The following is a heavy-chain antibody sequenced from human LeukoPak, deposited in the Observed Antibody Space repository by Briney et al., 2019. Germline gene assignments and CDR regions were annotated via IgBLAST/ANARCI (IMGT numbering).Heavy chain of an antibody. D-gene: IGHD6-19*01. V-gene: IGHV3-48*01. J-gene: IGHJ4*02. Sequence: PGGSLRLSCAASGFTFSSYSMNWVRQAPGKGLEWVSYISSSSSTIYYADSVKGRFTISRDNAKNSLYLQMNSLRAEDTAVYYCARRTYSSGWYGDYWGQGTLVTVSS. CDR2: ISSSSSTI. CDR1: GFTFSSYS. CDR3: ARRTYSSGWYGDY.